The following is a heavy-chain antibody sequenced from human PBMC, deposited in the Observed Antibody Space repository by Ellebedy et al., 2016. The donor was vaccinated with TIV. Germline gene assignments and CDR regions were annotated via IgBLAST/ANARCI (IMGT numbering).Heavy chain of an antibody. J-gene: IGHJ4*02. V-gene: IGHV3-30*18. CDR1: GFTFSSYG. Sequence: GESLKISXAASGFTFSSYGMHWVRQAPGKGLEWVAVISYDGSNKYYADSVKGRFTISRDNSKNTLYLQMNSLRAEDTAVYYCAKAITLFGGVKQPMDYWGQGTLVTVSS. D-gene: IGHD4-23*01. CDR2: ISYDGSNK. CDR3: AKAITLFGGVKQPMDY.